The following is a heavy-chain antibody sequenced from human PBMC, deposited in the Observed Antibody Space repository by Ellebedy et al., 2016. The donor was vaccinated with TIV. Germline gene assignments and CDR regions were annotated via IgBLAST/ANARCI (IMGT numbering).Heavy chain of an antibody. CDR2: ISSSSSYI. Sequence: GGSLRLSCAASGFTFSSYSMNWVRQAPGKGLEWVSSISSSSSYIYYADSVKGRFTISRDNAKNSLYLQMNSLRAEDTAVFYCARGGPYYYYGLDVWGQGTTVTVSS. J-gene: IGHJ6*02. CDR1: GFTFSSYS. V-gene: IGHV3-21*01. CDR3: ARGGPYYYYGLDV.